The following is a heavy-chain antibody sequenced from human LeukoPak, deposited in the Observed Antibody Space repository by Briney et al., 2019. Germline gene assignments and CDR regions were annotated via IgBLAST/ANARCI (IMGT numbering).Heavy chain of an antibody. V-gene: IGHV3-53*01. Sequence: PGGSLRLSCAASGFTVRSNYMSWVRQAPGKGLEWVSIIYSGGSTYYADSVKGRFTISRDNSKNTLYLQMNSLRAEDTAVYYCAKRRGLELLYYYYMDVWGKGTTVIVSS. CDR1: GFTVRSNY. J-gene: IGHJ6*03. D-gene: IGHD1-7*01. CDR3: AKRRGLELLYYYYMDV. CDR2: IYSGGST.